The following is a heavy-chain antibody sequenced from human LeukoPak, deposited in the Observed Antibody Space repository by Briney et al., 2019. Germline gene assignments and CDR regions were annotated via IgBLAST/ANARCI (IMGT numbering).Heavy chain of an antibody. J-gene: IGHJ4*02. CDR2: ISYDGSYN. CDR3: AKVYRSSGYDLYFFDY. CDR1: GFTFSSYG. V-gene: IGHV3-30*18. D-gene: IGHD5-12*01. Sequence: GGSLRLFCAASGFTFSSYGMHWVRQAPGKGLEWVSVISYDGSYNYYADSVKGRFTISRDNSKNTLYLQMNSLRTEDTAVYYCAKVYRSSGYDLYFFDYWGQGTLVTVSS.